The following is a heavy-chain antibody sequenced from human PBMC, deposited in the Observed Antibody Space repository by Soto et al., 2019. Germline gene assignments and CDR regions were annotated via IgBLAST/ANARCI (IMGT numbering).Heavy chain of an antibody. CDR1: GGTFSNYA. V-gene: IGHV1-69*13. Sequence: SVKVSCKASGGTFSNYAFSWVRQAPGQGLEWLGGIIPTLRATNYAQKFQGRVTISADESTSTAYMEVSSLRSEDMATYYCATDLGGSGWLSDFFDFWGQGTQVTVSS. CDR2: IIPTLRAT. D-gene: IGHD6-19*01. J-gene: IGHJ4*02. CDR3: ATDLGGSGWLSDFFDF.